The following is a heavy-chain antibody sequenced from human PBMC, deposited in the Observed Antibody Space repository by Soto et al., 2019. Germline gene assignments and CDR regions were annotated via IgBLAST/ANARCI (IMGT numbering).Heavy chain of an antibody. CDR3: ATAMIRYGMDV. V-gene: IGHV3-66*01. D-gene: IGHD3-22*01. Sequence: PEESLRLSCVTSGFTVSSHYLSWVRQAPGKGLEWVSVIYSGGSTYYADSVKGRFTISRDNSKNTLYLQMNSLRAEDTAVYYCATAMIRYGMDVWGQGT. CDR1: GFTVSSHY. J-gene: IGHJ6*02. CDR2: IYSGGST.